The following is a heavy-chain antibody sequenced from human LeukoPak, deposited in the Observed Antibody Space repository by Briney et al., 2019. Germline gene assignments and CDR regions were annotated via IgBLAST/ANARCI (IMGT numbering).Heavy chain of an antibody. Sequence: GGSLRLSCAASGFMFSSNWMSWVRLAPGKGLEWVANIKEDGTETYYVDSVKGRFTISRDNSKNTLYLQMNSLRAEDTAVYYCAKPEITYYYDSSGYSFDYWGQGTLVTVSS. D-gene: IGHD3-22*01. J-gene: IGHJ4*02. V-gene: IGHV3-7*03. CDR1: GFMFSSNW. CDR2: IKEDGTET. CDR3: AKPEITYYYDSSGYSFDY.